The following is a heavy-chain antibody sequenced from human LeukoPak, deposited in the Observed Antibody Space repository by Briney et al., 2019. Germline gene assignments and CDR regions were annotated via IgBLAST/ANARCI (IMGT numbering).Heavy chain of an antibody. CDR1: GGSISSYY. CDR3: AREAYSSSWPYYFDY. Sequence: SETLSLTCIVSGGSISSYYWSWIRQPPGKGLEWIGYIYYSGSTNYNPSLKSRVTISVDTSKNQFSLKLSSVTAADTAVYYCAREAYSSSWPYYFDYWGQGTLVTVSS. J-gene: IGHJ4*02. D-gene: IGHD6-13*01. V-gene: IGHV4-59*01. CDR2: IYYSGST.